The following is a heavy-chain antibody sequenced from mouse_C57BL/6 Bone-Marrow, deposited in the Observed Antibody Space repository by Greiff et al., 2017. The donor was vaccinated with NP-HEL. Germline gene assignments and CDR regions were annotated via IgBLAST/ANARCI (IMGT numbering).Heavy chain of an antibody. V-gene: IGHV5-4*01. CDR1: GFTFSSYA. J-gene: IGHJ3*01. D-gene: IGHD1-1*01. CDR3: ARDRTHYYGSTPWFAY. CDR2: ISDGGSYT. Sequence: EVQLQESGGGLVKPGGSLKLSCAASGFTFSSYAMSWVRQTPEKRLEWVATISDGGSYTYYPDNVKGRFTISRDNAKNNLYLQMSHLKSEDTAMYYCARDRTHYYGSTPWFAYWGQGTLVTVSA.